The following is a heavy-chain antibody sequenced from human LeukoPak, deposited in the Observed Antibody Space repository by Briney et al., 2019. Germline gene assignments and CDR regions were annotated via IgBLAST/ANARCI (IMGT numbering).Heavy chain of an antibody. CDR3: AGSRPTTPFDP. Sequence: GGSLRLSCAASGFTFSNYVMSWVRQAPGKGLEWVSSISASGDNTYYADFVKGRFSISRDDSKNTLYLETNSLRAEDTAVYYCAGSRPTTPFDPWGQGTLVTVSS. CDR2: ISASGDNT. V-gene: IGHV3-23*01. J-gene: IGHJ5*02. D-gene: IGHD6-13*01. CDR1: GFTFSNYV.